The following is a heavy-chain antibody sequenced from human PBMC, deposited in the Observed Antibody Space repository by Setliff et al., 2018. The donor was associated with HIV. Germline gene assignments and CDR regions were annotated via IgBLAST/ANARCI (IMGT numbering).Heavy chain of an antibody. CDR2: IYSSGTT. CDR1: GGSISSHY. CDR3: ARHDTEYSSYPIDY. D-gene: IGHD6-6*01. J-gene: IGHJ4*02. V-gene: IGHV4-59*11. Sequence: SETLSLTCTVSGGSISSHYWSYIRQPPGKELEWIGYIYSSGTTNYNPSLRSRVTISVDTSKNQFSLKLNSVTTADTAVYYCARHDTEYSSYPIDYWGQGNLVTVSS.